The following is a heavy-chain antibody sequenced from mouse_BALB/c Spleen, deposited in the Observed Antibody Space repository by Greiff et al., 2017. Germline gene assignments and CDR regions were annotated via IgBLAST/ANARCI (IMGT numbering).Heavy chain of an antibody. V-gene: IGHV1-5*01. CDR1: GYTFTSYW. J-gene: IGHJ3*01. D-gene: IGHD2-10*02. Sequence: VQLQQSGTVLARPGASVKMSCKASGYTFTSYWMHWVKQRPGQGLEWIGAIYPGNSDTSYNQKFKGKAKLTAVTSTRTAYMELSSLTNEDSAVYYCTRSGYGNYLPPFAYWGQGTLVTVSA. CDR3: TRSGYGNYLPPFAY. CDR2: IYPGNSDT.